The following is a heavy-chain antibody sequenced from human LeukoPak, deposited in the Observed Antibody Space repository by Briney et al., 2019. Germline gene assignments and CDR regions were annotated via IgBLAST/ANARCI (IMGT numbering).Heavy chain of an antibody. CDR3: ARETSGGYYDSSGTPDAFDI. Sequence: ASVKVSCKASGYTFTGYYMHWVRQAPGQGLEWMGWINPNSGGTNYAQRFQGRVTMTRDTSISTAYMELSRLRSDDTAVYYCARETSGGYYDSSGTPDAFDIWGQGTMVTVSS. CDR1: GYTFTGYY. V-gene: IGHV1-2*02. D-gene: IGHD3-22*01. CDR2: INPNSGGT. J-gene: IGHJ3*02.